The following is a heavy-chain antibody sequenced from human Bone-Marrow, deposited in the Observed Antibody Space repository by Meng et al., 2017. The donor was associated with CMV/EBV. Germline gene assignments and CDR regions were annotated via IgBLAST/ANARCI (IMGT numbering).Heavy chain of an antibody. V-gene: IGHV1-46*02. D-gene: IGHD2-2*02. J-gene: IGHJ6*02. Sequence: ASVKVSCKASGYNFNKYFIHWVRQAPGQGLEWMAIFDPSDGSTTYAQKFVARVTMSSDTSTSTVYMELSRLRSEDTAVYYCARYTRMTGAIRPSYYYYGMDVWGQGTTVTFSS. CDR3: ARYTRMTGAIRPSYYYYGMDV. CDR2: FDPSDGST. CDR1: GYNFNKYF.